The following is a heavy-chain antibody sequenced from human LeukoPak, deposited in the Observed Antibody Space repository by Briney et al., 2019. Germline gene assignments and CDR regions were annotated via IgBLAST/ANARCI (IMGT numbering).Heavy chain of an antibody. D-gene: IGHD5-12*01. V-gene: IGHV1-2*02. CDR2: INPNSGGT. Sequence: ASVKVSCKASGYTFTGYYMHWVRQAPGQGLEWMGWINPNSGGTNYAQKFQGRVTMTRDTSISTAYMELSRLRSDDTAVYYCARVFVRGYSGYDYWGQGTLVTVSS. CDR1: GYTFTGYY. CDR3: ARVFVRGYSGYDY. J-gene: IGHJ4*02.